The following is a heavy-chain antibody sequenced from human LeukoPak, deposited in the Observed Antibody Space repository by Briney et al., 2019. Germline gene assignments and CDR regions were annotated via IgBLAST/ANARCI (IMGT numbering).Heavy chain of an antibody. D-gene: IGHD3-16*01. CDR1: SGSISSYS. CDR2: IYASGST. J-gene: IGHJ4*02. V-gene: IGHV4-4*07. CDR3: GRDDVSVDY. Sequence: PSETLSLTCTVSSGSISSYSWSWIRQSAGKGLEWIGRIYASGSTNYNPSLKSRVTMSVDTSKNQFSLKLSSVTAADTAVYYCGRDDVSVDYWGQGTLVTVTS.